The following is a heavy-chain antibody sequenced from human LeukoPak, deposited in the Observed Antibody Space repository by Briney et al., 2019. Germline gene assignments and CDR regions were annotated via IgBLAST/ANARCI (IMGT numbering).Heavy chain of an antibody. CDR2: ISGSGGST. Sequence: GGSLRLSCAASGFTFSSYAMSWVRQAPGKGLEWVSAISGSGGSTHYADSVKGRLTISRDNSKNTPYLQMNSLRDEDTAVYYCAKGGVVPAGNNNWFDPWGQGTLVTVSS. CDR1: GFTFSSYA. J-gene: IGHJ5*02. V-gene: IGHV3-23*01. CDR3: AKGGVVPAGNNNWFDP. D-gene: IGHD2-2*01.